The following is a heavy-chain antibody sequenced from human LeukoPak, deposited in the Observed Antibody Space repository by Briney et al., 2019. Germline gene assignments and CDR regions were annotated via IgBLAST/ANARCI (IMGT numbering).Heavy chain of an antibody. CDR2: ISAYNGNT. V-gene: IGHV1-18*01. CDR3: ARDSDYGDYINWFDH. J-gene: IGHJ5*02. D-gene: IGHD4-17*01. Sequence: GASVKVSCKASGYTFTSYDINWVRQAPGQGLEWMGWISAYNGNTNYAQKLQGRVTMTTDTSTSTAYMELRSLRSDDTAVYYCARDSDYGDYINWFDHWGQGTLVTVSS. CDR1: GYTFTSYD.